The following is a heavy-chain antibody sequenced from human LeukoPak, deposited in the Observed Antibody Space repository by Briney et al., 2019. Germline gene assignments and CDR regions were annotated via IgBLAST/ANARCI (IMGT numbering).Heavy chain of an antibody. D-gene: IGHD6-13*01. J-gene: IGHJ5*02. Sequence: SETLSLTCTVSGGSISSYYWSWIRQPPGKGLEWIGYIYYSGSTNYNPSLKSRVTISVDKSKNQFSLKLSSVTAADTAVYYCASWQQLVRGFDPWGQGTLVTVSS. CDR2: IYYSGST. CDR3: ASWQQLVRGFDP. CDR1: GGSISSYY. V-gene: IGHV4-59*12.